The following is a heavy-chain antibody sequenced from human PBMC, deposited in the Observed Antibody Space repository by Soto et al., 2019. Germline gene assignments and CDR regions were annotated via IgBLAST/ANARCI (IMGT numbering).Heavy chain of an antibody. CDR3: AKDTYFHDSSGYYIFDY. J-gene: IGHJ4*02. CDR1: GFTFSSFG. CDR2: ISYDGSND. Sequence: QVQLVESGGGVVQPGRSLRLSCAASGFTFSSFGMHWVRQAPGKGLEWVAHISYDGSNDHSADSVKGRFTISRDNSEDTLYPQMNSLRVEDTAVYYCAKDTYFHDSSGYYIFDYWGQGTLVTVSS. D-gene: IGHD3-22*01. V-gene: IGHV3-30*18.